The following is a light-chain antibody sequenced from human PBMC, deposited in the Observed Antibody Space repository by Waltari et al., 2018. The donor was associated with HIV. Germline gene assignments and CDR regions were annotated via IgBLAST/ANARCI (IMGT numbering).Light chain of an antibody. V-gene: IGLV2-11*01. J-gene: IGLJ3*02. CDR1: GSDVGNFNF. Sequence: QSALTQPRSVSGSPGQSVTISCTRTGSDVGNFNFVSWYQHLPAKAPKLLIYDVTKRPSGVPDRFSGSKSGDTASLTISGLQAEDEGDYYCCTYAAKYVMFGGGTNLTVL. CDR2: DVT. CDR3: CTYAAKYVM.